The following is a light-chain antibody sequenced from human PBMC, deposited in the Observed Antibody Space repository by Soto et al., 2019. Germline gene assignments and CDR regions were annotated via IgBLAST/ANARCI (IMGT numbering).Light chain of an antibody. CDR1: QGIRND. V-gene: IGKV1-6*01. Sequence: AIQMTQSPSSLSASVGDRVTITCRASQGIRNDLGWYQQKPGKAPKLLIYAASSLQSGVPSRFSGSGSATDFTLTISSLQSEDFAVYYCQQYNNWPRTFGQGTKVDI. CDR3: QQYNNWPRT. J-gene: IGKJ1*01. CDR2: AAS.